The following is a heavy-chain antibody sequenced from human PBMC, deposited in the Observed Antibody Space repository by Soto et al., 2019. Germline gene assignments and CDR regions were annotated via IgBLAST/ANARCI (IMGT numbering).Heavy chain of an antibody. D-gene: IGHD5-12*01. CDR2: IIPIFGTA. V-gene: IGHV1-69*13. Sequence: ASVKVSCKASGGTFSSYAISWVRQAPGQGLEWMGGIIPIFGTANYAQKFQGRVTITADESTSTAYMELSSLRSEDTAVYYCSRAEVEMATCYDYWGQGTLVTVSS. CDR1: GGTFSSYA. CDR3: SRAEVEMATCYDY. J-gene: IGHJ4*02.